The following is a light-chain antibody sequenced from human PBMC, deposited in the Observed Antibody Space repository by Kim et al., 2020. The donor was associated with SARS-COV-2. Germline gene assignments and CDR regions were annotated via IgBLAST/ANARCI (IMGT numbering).Light chain of an antibody. CDR1: SSDIGGYNY. V-gene: IGLV2-14*01. J-gene: IGLJ2*01. CDR2: DVS. Sequence: QSALTQPASVSGSPGQSITISCTGTSSDIGGYNYVSWYQQHPDKAPKLMIYDVSKRSSGVSNRFSGSKSGNTASLTISGLQAEDEADYYCSSITSSSTGVFGGGTQLTVL. CDR3: SSITSSSTGV.